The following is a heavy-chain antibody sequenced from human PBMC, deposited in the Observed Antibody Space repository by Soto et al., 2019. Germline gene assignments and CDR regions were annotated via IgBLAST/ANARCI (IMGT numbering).Heavy chain of an antibody. CDR3: AKEDYDFWSGYLQSIDY. CDR2: ISYDGSNK. J-gene: IGHJ4*02. CDR1: GFTFSSDG. D-gene: IGHD3-3*01. Sequence: PGGSLRLSCAASGFTFSSDGMHWVRQAPGKGLEWVAVISYDGSNKYYADSVKGRFTISRDNSKNTLYLQMNSLRAEDTAVYYCAKEDYDFWSGYLQSIDYWGQGTLVTVSS. V-gene: IGHV3-30*18.